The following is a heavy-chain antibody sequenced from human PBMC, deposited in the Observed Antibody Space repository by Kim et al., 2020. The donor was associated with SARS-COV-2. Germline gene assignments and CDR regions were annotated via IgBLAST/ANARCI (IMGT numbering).Heavy chain of an antibody. D-gene: IGHD1-26*01. CDR2: TRNRANSYTT. CDR3: ARVRTSGSYHFDY. J-gene: IGHJ4*02. CDR1: GFIFSDHY. Sequence: GGSLRLSCAASGFIFSDHYMDWVRQSPGKGREWVGRTRNRANSYTTEYAASVRGRFIISRDESENSLHLQMNSLKTEDTAVYYCARVRTSGSYHFDYWGQGTLVTVSS. V-gene: IGHV3-72*01.